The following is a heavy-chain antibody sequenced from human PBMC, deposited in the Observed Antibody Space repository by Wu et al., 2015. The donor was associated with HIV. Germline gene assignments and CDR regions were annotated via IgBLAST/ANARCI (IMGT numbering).Heavy chain of an antibody. CDR3: ARTVISATGSPYYFDN. V-gene: IGHV1-69*05. D-gene: IGHD6-13*01. CDR1: GGTFSSNV. J-gene: IGHJ4*02. CDR2: IIPSFATP. Sequence: QVQLVQSGAEVKKPGSSVKVSCKASGGTFSSNVISWVRLVPGQGLEWMGGIIPSFATPNYAQKFQGRVTITTDESTSTAYMELSSLRSEDTAVYYCARTVISATGSPYYFDNWGQGTLVIVSS.